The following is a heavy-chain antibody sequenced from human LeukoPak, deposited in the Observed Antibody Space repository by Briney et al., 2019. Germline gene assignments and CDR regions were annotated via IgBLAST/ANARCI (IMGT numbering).Heavy chain of an antibody. Sequence: VASVKVSCKASGGTFSSYAISWVRQAPGQGLEWMGGIIPIFGTANYAQKFQGRVTITADESTSTAYMELSSLRSEDTAVYYCARDAGYGYDRFDYWDQGTQVTVSS. CDR2: IIPIFGTA. D-gene: IGHD5-18*01. CDR1: GGTFSSYA. CDR3: ARDAGYGYDRFDY. V-gene: IGHV1-69*13. J-gene: IGHJ4*02.